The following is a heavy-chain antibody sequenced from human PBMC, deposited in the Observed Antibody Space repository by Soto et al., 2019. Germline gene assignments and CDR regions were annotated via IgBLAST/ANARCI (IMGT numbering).Heavy chain of an antibody. V-gene: IGHV4-4*02. CDR1: GGSITSHSW. J-gene: IGHJ6*02. CDR2: IHHSGTT. CDR3: ASQDFYTMRV. Sequence: QVQLQESGPGLVQPSGTLSLTCAVSGGSITSHSWWSWVRQPPGKGLEWIGEIHHSGTTNYNPSLKSRVTISVDKSKNQLSLKLNSVTAADTAMFYCASQDFYTMRVWGRGTTVTVSS.